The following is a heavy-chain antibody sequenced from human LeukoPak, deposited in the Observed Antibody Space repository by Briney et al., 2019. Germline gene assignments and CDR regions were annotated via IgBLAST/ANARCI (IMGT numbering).Heavy chain of an antibody. D-gene: IGHD3-10*01. CDR2: IYYSGST. CDR1: GGSISSSSYY. V-gene: IGHV4-39*07. Sequence: SETLSLTCTVSGGSISSSSYYWGWIRQPPGKGLEWIGSIYYSGSTYYNPSLKSRVTISVDTSKNQFSLKLSSVTAADTAVYYCARRGGNGGYWGQGTLVTVSS. CDR3: ARRGGNGGY. J-gene: IGHJ4*02.